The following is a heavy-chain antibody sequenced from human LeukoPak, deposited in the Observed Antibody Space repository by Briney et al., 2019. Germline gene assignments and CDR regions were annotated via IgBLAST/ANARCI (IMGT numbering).Heavy chain of an antibody. D-gene: IGHD1-7*01. CDR2: INHSGST. V-gene: IGHV4-34*01. CDR3: ARPGKVTGTRYYYGMDV. Sequence: SETLSLTCAVYGGSFSGYYWSWIRQPPGKGLEWIGEINHSGSTNYNPSLKSRVTISVDTSKNQFSLKLSSVTAADTAVYYFARPGKVTGTRYYYGMDVWGQGTTVTVSS. J-gene: IGHJ6*02. CDR1: GGSFSGYY.